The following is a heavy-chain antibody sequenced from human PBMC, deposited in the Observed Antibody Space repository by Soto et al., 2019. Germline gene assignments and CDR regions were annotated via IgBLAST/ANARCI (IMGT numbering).Heavy chain of an antibody. J-gene: IGHJ4*02. V-gene: IGHV4-61*01. CDR1: GGSVSSGNYY. D-gene: IGHD3-9*01. Sequence: LSLPCTVSGGSVSSGNYYWSWIRQPPGKGLEWIGYVYYSGSTNYNPSLKSRVTISVDTSRNQFSLKLSSVTAADTAVFYCASYDVLAAYYYWGQGTLVTVSS. CDR2: VYYSGST. CDR3: ASYDVLAAYYY.